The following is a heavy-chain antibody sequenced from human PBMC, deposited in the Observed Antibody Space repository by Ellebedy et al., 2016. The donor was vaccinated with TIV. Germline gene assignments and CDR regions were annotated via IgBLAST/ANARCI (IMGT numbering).Heavy chain of an antibody. CDR3: ASEVGSYSGDFDY. Sequence: ASVKVSXXASGYTFTGYYMHWVRQAPGQGLEWMGWINPNSGGTNYAQKFQGRVTMTRDTSTSTVYMELSSLRSEDTAVYYCASEVGSYSGDFDYWGQGTLVTVSS. D-gene: IGHD1-26*01. CDR1: GYTFTGYY. CDR2: INPNSGGT. V-gene: IGHV1-2*02. J-gene: IGHJ4*02.